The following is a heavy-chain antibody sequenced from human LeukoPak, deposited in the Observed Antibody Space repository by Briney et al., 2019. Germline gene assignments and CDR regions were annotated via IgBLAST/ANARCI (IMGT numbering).Heavy chain of an antibody. Sequence: GVSVRLSCAASEISFSNYDMSWIRQAPGKGLEWVSTVTLSGDDTYYADSVMGRFTISRDNSKNTLYLQMNSLRADDAAAYYCAKSREAVSGTGAFDIWGQGTMVTVSS. CDR3: AKSREAVSGTGAFDI. D-gene: IGHD6-13*01. CDR1: EISFSNYD. J-gene: IGHJ3*02. CDR2: VTLSGDDT. V-gene: IGHV3-23*01.